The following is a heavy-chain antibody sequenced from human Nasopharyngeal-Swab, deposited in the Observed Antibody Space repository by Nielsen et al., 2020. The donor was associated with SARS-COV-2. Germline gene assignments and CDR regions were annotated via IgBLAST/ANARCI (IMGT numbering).Heavy chain of an antibody. CDR2: ISSSGGRT. CDR1: GFTFSSYA. J-gene: IGHJ4*02. CDR3: AKTKGCSGGSCYGLDY. Sequence: GGSLRLSCAASGFTFSSYAMRWVRQAPGKGLEWVSAISSSGGRTYHADSVKGRFTISRDNSKNTLYLQMSSLRAEDTAVYYCAKTKGCSGGSCYGLDYWGQGTLVTVSS. V-gene: IGHV3-23*01. D-gene: IGHD2-15*01.